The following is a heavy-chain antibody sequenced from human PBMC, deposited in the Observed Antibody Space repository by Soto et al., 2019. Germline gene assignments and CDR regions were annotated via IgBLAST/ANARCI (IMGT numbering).Heavy chain of an antibody. V-gene: IGHV1-69*01. D-gene: IGHD2-2*01. CDR1: GGTFSSYA. Sequence: QVQLVQSGAEVKKPGSSVKVSCKASGGTFSSYAISWVRQAPGQGLEWMGGIIPISDTTNYAQKFQGRVTITADESTSTAYMELSSLRSEDTAVYYCARAQGSSTSVELYYYYYYGMDVWGQGTTVTVSS. CDR3: ARAQGSSTSVELYYYYYYGMDV. J-gene: IGHJ6*02. CDR2: IIPISDTT.